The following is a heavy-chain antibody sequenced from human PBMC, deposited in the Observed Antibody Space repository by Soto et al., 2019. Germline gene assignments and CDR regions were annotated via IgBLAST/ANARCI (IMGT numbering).Heavy chain of an antibody. J-gene: IGHJ5*02. CDR3: AGQIAAAFDP. V-gene: IGHV1-69*02. Sequence: RQAPGQGLEWMGRIIPILGMANYAQKFQGRVTITADKSTSTAYMELSSLRSEDTAVYYCAGQIAAAFDPWGQGTLVTVSS. D-gene: IGHD6-13*01. CDR2: IIPILGMA.